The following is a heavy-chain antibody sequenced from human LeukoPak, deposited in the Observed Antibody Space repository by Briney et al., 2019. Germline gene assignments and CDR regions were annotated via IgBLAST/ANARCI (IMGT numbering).Heavy chain of an antibody. J-gene: IGHJ6*03. CDR2: INWNGGST. CDR3: ARKKQLNYYYYYMDV. V-gene: IGHV3-20*04. D-gene: IGHD1-1*01. Sequence: PGGSLRLSCAASGFTFFDYGMSWVRQAPGKRLEWVSGINWNGGSTGYADSVKGRFTISRDNAKNSLYLQMNSLRAEDTALYYCARKKQLNYYYYYMDVWGKGTTVTVSS. CDR1: GFTFFDYG.